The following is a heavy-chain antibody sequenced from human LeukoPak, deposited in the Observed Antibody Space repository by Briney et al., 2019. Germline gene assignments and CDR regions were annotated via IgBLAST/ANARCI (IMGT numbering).Heavy chain of an antibody. CDR2: IYHSGST. D-gene: IGHD3-22*01. CDR1: GFTFSSYVM. Sequence: GSLRLSCAASGFTFSSYVMSWVRQPPGKGLEWIGEIYHSGSTHYNPSLKSRVTISVDKSKNQFSLKVSSVTAADTAVYYCATYYESSGYRFDYWGQGTLATVSS. CDR3: ATYYESSGYRFDY. J-gene: IGHJ4*02. V-gene: IGHV4-4*02.